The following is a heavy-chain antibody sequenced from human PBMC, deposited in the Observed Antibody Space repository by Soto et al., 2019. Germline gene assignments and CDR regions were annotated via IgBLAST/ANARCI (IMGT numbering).Heavy chain of an antibody. CDR1: GGSFSGYY. CDR3: ARVSTVTFLDWFDP. J-gene: IGHJ5*02. Sequence: SETLSLTCAVYGGSFSGYYWSWIRQPPGKGLEWIGEINHSGSTNYNPSLKSRVTISVDTSKNQFSLKLSPVTAADTAVYYCARVSTVTFLDWFDPWGQGTLVTVSS. D-gene: IGHD4-17*01. V-gene: IGHV4-34*01. CDR2: INHSGST.